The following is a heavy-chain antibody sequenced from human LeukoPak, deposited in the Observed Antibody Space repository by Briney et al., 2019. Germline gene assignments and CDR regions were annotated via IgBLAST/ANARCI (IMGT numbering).Heavy chain of an antibody. D-gene: IGHD3-16*01. J-gene: IGHJ4*02. CDR2: IYHSGST. CDR1: GGPISSGGYS. V-gene: IGHV4-30-2*01. Sequence: SQTLSLTCAVSGGPISSGGYSWSWIRQPPGKGLEWIGYIYHSGSTYYNPSLKSRVTISVDRSKNQFSLKLSSVTAADTAVYYCARAKWGSYYVDYWGQGTLVTVSS. CDR3: ARAKWGSYYVDY.